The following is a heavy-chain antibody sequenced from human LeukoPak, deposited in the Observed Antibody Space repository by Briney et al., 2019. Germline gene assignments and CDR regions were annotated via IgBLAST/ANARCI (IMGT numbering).Heavy chain of an antibody. Sequence: GGSLRLSCAASGFTFSSCAMSWVRQAPGKGLEWVSAISGSGGSTYYADSVRGRFTISRDNSKNTLYLQMNSLRAEDTAVYYCARGGYYGSGSSPESLDIWGQGIMVTVSS. D-gene: IGHD3-10*01. V-gene: IGHV3-23*01. CDR3: ARGGYYGSGSSPESLDI. CDR2: ISGSGGST. CDR1: GFTFSSCA. J-gene: IGHJ3*02.